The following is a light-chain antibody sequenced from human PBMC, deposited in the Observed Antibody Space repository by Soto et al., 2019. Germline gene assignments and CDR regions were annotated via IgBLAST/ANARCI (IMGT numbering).Light chain of an antibody. CDR1: SSDVGAYNY. J-gene: IGLJ2*01. Sequence: QSALTQPASVSGSPGQSIAISCTGTSSDVGAYNYVSWYQRHPGKAPKLMIYEVSNRPSGVSDRFSGSKSGNTASLTISGLQAEDEADYYCSSYTGSSTSVVFGGGTKLTVL. V-gene: IGLV2-14*01. CDR2: EVS. CDR3: SSYTGSSTSVV.